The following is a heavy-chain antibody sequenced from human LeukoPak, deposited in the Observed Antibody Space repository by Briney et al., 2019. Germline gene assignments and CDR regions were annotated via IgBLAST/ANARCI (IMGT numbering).Heavy chain of an antibody. Sequence: ASVKVSCKASGYTFTSYDINWVRQATGQGLEWMGWMNPNSGNTGYAQKFQGRVTMTRNTSISTAYMELSSLRPEDTAVYYCARRGKAVVTPIHWGQGTLVTVSS. J-gene: IGHJ4*02. D-gene: IGHD4-23*01. CDR1: GYTFTSYD. CDR2: MNPNSGNT. V-gene: IGHV1-8*01. CDR3: ARRGKAVVTPIH.